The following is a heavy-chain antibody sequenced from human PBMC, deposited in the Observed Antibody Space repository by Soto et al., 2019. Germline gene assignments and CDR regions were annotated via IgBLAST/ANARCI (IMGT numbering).Heavy chain of an antibody. J-gene: IGHJ3*01. CDR1: GFTFSSND. D-gene: IGHD3-22*01. CDR2: IYSGGST. V-gene: IGHV3-53*01. Sequence: EVQLVESGGGLIQPGGSLRLSCAASGFTFSSNDMNWVRQAPGKGLEWVSLIYSGGSTYYADSVKGRFTSSIDNSKNTLYLQMSSLRAEDTAVYYCATRPLLPGAPWGQGTMVTVSS. CDR3: ATRPLLPGAP.